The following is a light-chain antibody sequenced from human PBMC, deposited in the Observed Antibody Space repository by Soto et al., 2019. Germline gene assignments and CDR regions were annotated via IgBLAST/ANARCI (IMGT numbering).Light chain of an antibody. Sequence: EIMLTQSPATLSLFPGERATLSCRASQSVSTYVAWYQQKPGQAPRLLIYDASNRATGIPARFSGSGSGTDFTLTISSLEPEDFALYFCVQRSIWLTFGGGTKVEIK. V-gene: IGKV3-11*01. CDR1: QSVSTY. CDR2: DAS. J-gene: IGKJ4*01. CDR3: VQRSIWLT.